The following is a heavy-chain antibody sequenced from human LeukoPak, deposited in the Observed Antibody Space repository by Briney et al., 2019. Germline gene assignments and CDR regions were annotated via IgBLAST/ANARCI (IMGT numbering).Heavy chain of an antibody. J-gene: IGHJ4*02. D-gene: IGHD3-22*01. CDR3: ARDLDFGGYSNFDY. CDR2: INTDGSSI. CDR1: GFTFSSYW. Sequence: PGGSLRLSCAASGFTFSSYWMHWVRQAPGKGLVWVSRINTDGSSIMYADFVKGRFTISRDNAKSTLYLQMNSLRADDTAVYYCARDLDFGGYSNFDYWGQGTLVTVSS. V-gene: IGHV3-74*03.